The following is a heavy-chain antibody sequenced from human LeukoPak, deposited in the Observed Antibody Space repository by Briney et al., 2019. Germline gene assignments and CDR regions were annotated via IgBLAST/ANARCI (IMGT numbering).Heavy chain of an antibody. CDR2: MNQDGSAI. V-gene: IGHV3-7*01. D-gene: IGHD6-19*01. CDR3: ARTVPGYPDDYFDY. J-gene: IGHJ4*02. Sequence: GGSLRLSCAASGFTVSSNYMSWVRQAPGKGLERVAHMNQDGSAIYYVDSVKGRFTISRDNAKNSLCLQMTGLTVADTAVYYCARTVPGYPDDYFDYWGQGTLVTVSS. CDR1: GFTVSSNY.